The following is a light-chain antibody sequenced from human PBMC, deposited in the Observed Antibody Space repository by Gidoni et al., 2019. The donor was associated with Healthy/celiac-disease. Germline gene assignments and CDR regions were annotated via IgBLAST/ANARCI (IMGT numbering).Light chain of an antibody. V-gene: IGKV4-1*01. Sequence: DIVMTQSPDSLAVSLGERATINCKSSQRFLYSHNNKNYLAWYQQKPGQPPKLLIYWASTRESGVPDRFSGSGSGTDFTLTISSLQAEDVAVYYCQQYYSTPRTFGQWTKLEIK. CDR2: WAS. CDR1: QRFLYSHNNKNY. J-gene: IGKJ2*01. CDR3: QQYYSTPRT.